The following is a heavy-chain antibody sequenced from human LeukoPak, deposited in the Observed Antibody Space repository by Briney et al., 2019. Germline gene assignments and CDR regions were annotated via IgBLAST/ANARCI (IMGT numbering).Heavy chain of an antibody. Sequence: PGGSLRLSCAASGFTVSSNYMNWVRQAPGKGLEWVSIIYSGGGTYYADSVKGRFTISRDNSKNTLYLQMSSLRTEDTAVYYCVRDKSYFGSGTYYYFDYXGXXTLVTVSS. CDR2: IYSGGGT. J-gene: IGHJ4*02. V-gene: IGHV3-66*01. CDR1: GFTVSSNY. D-gene: IGHD3-10*01. CDR3: VRDKSYFGSGTYYYFDY.